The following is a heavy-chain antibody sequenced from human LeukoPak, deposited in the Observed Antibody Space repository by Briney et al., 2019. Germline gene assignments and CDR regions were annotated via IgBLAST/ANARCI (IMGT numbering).Heavy chain of an antibody. Sequence: PGGSLRLSCAASGFSFNNYGMTWVRRAPGAGLEWVSTISSDGRNTHYADSVRGRFTISRDNSKNTLYLQLNGLSADDTGLYYCATDVGGAMLDYWGQGTLVTVSS. J-gene: IGHJ4*02. V-gene: IGHV3-23*01. D-gene: IGHD3-16*01. CDR3: ATDVGGAMLDY. CDR2: ISSDGRNT. CDR1: GFSFNNYG.